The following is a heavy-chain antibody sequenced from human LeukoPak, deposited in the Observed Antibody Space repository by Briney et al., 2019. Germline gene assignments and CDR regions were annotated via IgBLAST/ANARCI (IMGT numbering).Heavy chain of an antibody. J-gene: IGHJ6*03. CDR3: AKEGAARPGYYYYYHMDV. D-gene: IGHD6-6*01. Sequence: GGSLRLSCAASGFTFDDYAMHWVRQAPGKGLEWVSLISWDGGSTYYADSVKGRFTISRDNSKNSLYLQMNSLRAEDTALYYCAKEGAARPGYYYYYHMDVWGKGTTVTVSS. CDR2: ISWDGGST. CDR1: GFTFDDYA. V-gene: IGHV3-43D*03.